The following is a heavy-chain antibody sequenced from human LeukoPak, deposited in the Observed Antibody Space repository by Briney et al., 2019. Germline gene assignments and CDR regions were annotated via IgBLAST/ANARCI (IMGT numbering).Heavy chain of an antibody. CDR2: ISGSGGTT. J-gene: IGHJ4*02. V-gene: IGHV3-23*01. D-gene: IGHD1-26*01. CDR1: GFAFSSYA. Sequence: GGSLRLSCVASGFAFSSYAMSWVRQAPGKGLEWVSAISGSGGTTFYADSVKGRFTISRDNSKNTLYLQMNSLRAEDTAVYYCAKGRSGSPGRYFDYWGQGTLVTVSS. CDR3: AKGRSGSPGRYFDY.